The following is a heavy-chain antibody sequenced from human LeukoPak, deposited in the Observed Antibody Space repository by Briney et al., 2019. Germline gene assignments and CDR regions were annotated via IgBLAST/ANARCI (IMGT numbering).Heavy chain of an antibody. CDR1: GFSFSDYY. Sequence: PGKSLRLSCTASGFSFSDYYMSWIRQAPGRGLEWISYISSSSSHIKYADSVTGRFTTSRDNAERSVHLQMNRLRAEDTAVYYCARGSGYFDPWGRGTLVTV. J-gene: IGHJ2*01. CDR2: ISSSSSHI. V-gene: IGHV3-11*05. CDR3: ARGSGYFDP.